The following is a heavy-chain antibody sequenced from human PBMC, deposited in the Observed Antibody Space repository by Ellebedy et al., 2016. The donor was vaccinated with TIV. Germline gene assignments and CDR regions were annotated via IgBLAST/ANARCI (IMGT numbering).Heavy chain of an antibody. CDR2: AYHTGIT. CDR3: ARGNLVQQLVRRGNWFDP. J-gene: IGHJ5*02. D-gene: IGHD6-13*01. Sequence: SETLSLTCDVSGGSVSSDNWYWNWIRRPPRRGLEWIGYAYHTGITNYNPSLKSRVTISVDTSKNQFSLKLSSVTAADTAVYYCARGNLVQQLVRRGNWFDPWGQGTLVTVSS. V-gene: IGHV4-4*02. CDR1: GGSVSSDNW.